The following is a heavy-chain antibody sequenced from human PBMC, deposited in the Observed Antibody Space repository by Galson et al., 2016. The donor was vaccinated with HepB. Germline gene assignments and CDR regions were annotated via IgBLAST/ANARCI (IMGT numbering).Heavy chain of an antibody. J-gene: IGHJ4*02. CDR2: FYGSGRT. CDR1: GGSITDYR. V-gene: IGHV4-59*01. D-gene: IGHD3-22*01. CDR3: ARSGTYYIFDF. Sequence: SETLSLTCSVSGGSITDYRWSWIRQPPGKGLEWIGYFYGSGRTDYNPSLKSPVTLSVDPSKTHFSLKLSSITAADTSVYYCARSGTYYIFDFWGPGTLVTVSS.